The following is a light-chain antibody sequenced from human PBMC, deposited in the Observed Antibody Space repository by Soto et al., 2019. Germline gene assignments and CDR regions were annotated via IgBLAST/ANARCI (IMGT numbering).Light chain of an antibody. CDR1: QSVIGW. V-gene: IGKV1-5*01. CDR2: DAS. CDR3: QQYYSYPYT. Sequence: DIQMTQSPSTLSASVGDRVTITCRASQSVIGWLAWYQQKPGKAPKLLIYDASTLEGVVPSRFSGSGSGTDFTLTISSLQPDDFATYYCQQYYSYPYTFGQGTKLEIQ. J-gene: IGKJ2*01.